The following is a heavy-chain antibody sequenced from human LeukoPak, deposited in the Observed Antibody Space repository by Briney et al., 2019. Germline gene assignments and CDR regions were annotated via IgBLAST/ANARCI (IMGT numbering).Heavy chain of an antibody. CDR1: GFTVSSSY. Sequence: GGSLRLSCAASGFTVSSSYLSWVRQAPGKGLEWVSLIYSGGDTSYANSVKGRFTISRDNSKNTPYLQMNSLRAEDTAVYYCARWGDSLDYWGQGTLVTVSS. J-gene: IGHJ4*02. CDR3: ARWGDSLDY. CDR2: IYSGGDT. V-gene: IGHV3-53*01. D-gene: IGHD3-10*01.